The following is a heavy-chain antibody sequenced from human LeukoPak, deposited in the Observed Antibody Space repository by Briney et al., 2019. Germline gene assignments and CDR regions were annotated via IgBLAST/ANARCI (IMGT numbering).Heavy chain of an antibody. CDR1: GGSFSGYY. CDR2: INHSGST. CDR3: ARARGAVAGYFDF. V-gene: IGHV4-34*01. Sequence: SETLSLTCAVYGGSFSGYYWSWIRQPPGKGLEWIGEINHSGSTNYNPSLKSRVTISVDTSKNQFSLKLSSVTAADTAVYYCARARGAVAGYFDFWGEGTLVTVSS. J-gene: IGHJ4*02. D-gene: IGHD6-19*01.